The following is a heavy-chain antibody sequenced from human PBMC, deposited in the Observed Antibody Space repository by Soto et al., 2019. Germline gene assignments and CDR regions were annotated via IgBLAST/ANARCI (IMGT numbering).Heavy chain of an antibody. CDR2: ISAYNGDT. J-gene: IGHJ5*02. CDR1: GYTFTNYG. Sequence: APVKVSCKRSGYTFTNYGITWVRQTPGQGLEWMGWISAYNGDTHYTQRLQGRVTMTTDTSTSTAYMELRSLRSDDTAVYYCARKTYCSSTSCYASGANPTKTNWFDPWGQGTLVTVSS. CDR3: ARKTYCSSTSCYASGANPTKTNWFDP. D-gene: IGHD2-2*01. V-gene: IGHV1-18*01.